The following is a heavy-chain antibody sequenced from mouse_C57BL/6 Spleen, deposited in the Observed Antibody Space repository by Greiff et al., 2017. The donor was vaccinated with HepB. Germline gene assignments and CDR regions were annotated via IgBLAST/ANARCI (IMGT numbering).Heavy chain of an antibody. Sequence: QVQLKQPGTELVKPGASVKLSCKASGYTFTSYWMHWVKQRPGQGLEWIGNINPSNGGTNYNEKFKSKATLTVDKSSSTAYMQLSSLTSEDSAVYYCARSEGITTVVKDYWGQGTTLTVSS. V-gene: IGHV1-53*01. CDR1: GYTFTSYW. CDR2: INPSNGGT. D-gene: IGHD1-1*01. J-gene: IGHJ2*01. CDR3: ARSEGITTVVKDY.